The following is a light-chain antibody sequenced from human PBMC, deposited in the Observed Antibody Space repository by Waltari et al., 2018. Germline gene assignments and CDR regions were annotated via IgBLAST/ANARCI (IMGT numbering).Light chain of an antibody. CDR2: EVS. J-gene: IGKJ1*01. CDR3: MQATHLPPT. V-gene: IGKV2-30*01. CDR1: LVYRCGKTY. Sequence: LVYRCGKTYWNMVHRRPGQCPRRLVYEVSNRDSGVPARVRGSGSGTDFTLTISRVEAEDVGIYYCMQATHLPPTFGQGTKVEI.